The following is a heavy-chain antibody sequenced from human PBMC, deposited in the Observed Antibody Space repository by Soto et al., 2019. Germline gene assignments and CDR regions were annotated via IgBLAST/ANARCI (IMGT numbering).Heavy chain of an antibody. V-gene: IGHV3-23*01. Sequence: PGGSLRLSCAASGFTVSSNYMSWGLQAPWKGLEWVSAISGSGGSTYYADSVKGRFTISRDNSKNTLYLQMNSLRAEDTAVYYCAKQVRNIYYGSDYYFDYWGQGTLVTVPS. J-gene: IGHJ4*02. CDR3: AKQVRNIYYGSDYYFDY. CDR2: ISGSGGST. D-gene: IGHD3-10*01. CDR1: GFTVSSNY.